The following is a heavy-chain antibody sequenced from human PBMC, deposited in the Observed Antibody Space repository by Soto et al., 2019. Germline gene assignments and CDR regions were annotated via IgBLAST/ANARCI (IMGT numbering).Heavy chain of an antibody. D-gene: IGHD5-18*01. Sequence: QVQLVESGGGVVQPGRSLRLSCAASGFTFSSYGMHWVRQAPGKGLEWVAVISYDGSNKYYADSVKGRFTISRDNSNNTLYLQMNSLIEEDTAVYYCASSYGHFDYWGQGTLVTVSS. J-gene: IGHJ4*02. CDR2: ISYDGSNK. CDR3: ASSYGHFDY. V-gene: IGHV3-30*03. CDR1: GFTFSSYG.